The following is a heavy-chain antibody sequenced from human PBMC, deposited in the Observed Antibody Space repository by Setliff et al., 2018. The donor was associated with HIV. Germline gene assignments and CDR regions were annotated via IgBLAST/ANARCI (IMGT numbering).Heavy chain of an antibody. V-gene: IGHV1-18*01. CDR1: GYTFINYG. CDR2: TSVYNGNT. D-gene: IGHD2-2*01. J-gene: IGHJ6*02. Sequence: ASVKVSCKASGYTFINYGISWVRQAPGQGLEWMGWTSVYNGNTNYAQKVQGRVTMNTDTSTSTVYMELRSLRSDDTAVYYCARDHCSSSGCYEYSYYGMDVWGQGTTVTV. CDR3: ARDHCSSSGCYEYSYYGMDV.